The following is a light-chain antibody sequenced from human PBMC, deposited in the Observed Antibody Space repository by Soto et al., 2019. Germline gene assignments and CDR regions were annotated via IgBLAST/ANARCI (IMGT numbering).Light chain of an antibody. CDR3: QSYDSSLSRSV. CDR2: GNS. Sequence: QSVLTQPPSVSGAPGQRVTISCTGSSSNIGAGYDVHWYQQLPGTAPKLLIYGNSNRPSGVPDRFSGSKSGTSASLAITGLQAEDEADYYCQSYDSSLSRSVFGTGTMLTVL. J-gene: IGLJ1*01. CDR1: SSNIGAGYD. V-gene: IGLV1-40*01.